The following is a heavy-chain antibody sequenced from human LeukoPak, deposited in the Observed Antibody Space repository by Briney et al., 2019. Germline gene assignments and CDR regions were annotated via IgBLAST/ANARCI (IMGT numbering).Heavy chain of an antibody. Sequence: SETLSLTCTVSGGSVSSGSCYWSWVRQPPGKGLEWIGYIYYSGSTNYNPSLKSRVTISVDTSKNQFSLKLSSVTAVDTAVYYCARLVVVAATFDYWGQGTLVTVSS. CDR1: GGSVSSGSCY. CDR3: ARLVVVAATFDY. V-gene: IGHV4-61*01. J-gene: IGHJ4*02. CDR2: IYYSGST. D-gene: IGHD2-15*01.